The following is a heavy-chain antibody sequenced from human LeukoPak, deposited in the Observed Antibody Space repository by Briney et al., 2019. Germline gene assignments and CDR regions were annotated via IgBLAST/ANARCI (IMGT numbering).Heavy chain of an antibody. CDR1: GYTFTNYG. V-gene: IGHV7-4-1*02. J-gene: IGHJ4*02. CDR3: ARGSWELGEWGLSVFDY. Sequence: GASVKVSCKASGYTFTNYGISWVRQAPGQGLEWMGWINTNTGNPTYAQGFTGRFVFSLDTSVSTAYLQISSLKAEDTAVYYCARGSWELGEWGLSVFDYWGQGTLVTVSS. CDR2: INTNTGNP. D-gene: IGHD1-26*01.